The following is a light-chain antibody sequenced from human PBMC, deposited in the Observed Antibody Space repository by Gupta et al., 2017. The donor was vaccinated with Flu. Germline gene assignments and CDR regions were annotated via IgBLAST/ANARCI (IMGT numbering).Light chain of an antibody. CDR3: LQYSKWPRT. CDR2: GTS. V-gene: IGKV3-15*01. J-gene: IGKJ1*01. Sequence: QKPGQAPRLLIYGTSTRASGIPARFSGSGFGTDFTLTVSSLQSEDFAVYYCLQYSKWPRTFGPGTKVAIK.